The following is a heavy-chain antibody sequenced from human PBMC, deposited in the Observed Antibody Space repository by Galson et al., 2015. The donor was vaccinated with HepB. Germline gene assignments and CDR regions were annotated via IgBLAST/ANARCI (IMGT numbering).Heavy chain of an antibody. CDR2: INPSGGST. CDR3: ARRGIVVVPAAQGIYYYYGMDV. D-gene: IGHD2-2*01. V-gene: IGHV1-46*01. J-gene: IGHJ6*02. Sequence: SVKVSCKASGYTFTSYYMHWVRQAPGQGLEWMGIINPSGGSTSYAQKFQGRVTMTRNTSISTAYMELSSLRSEDTAVYYCARRGIVVVPAAQGIYYYYGMDVWGQGTTVTVSS. CDR1: GYTFTSYY.